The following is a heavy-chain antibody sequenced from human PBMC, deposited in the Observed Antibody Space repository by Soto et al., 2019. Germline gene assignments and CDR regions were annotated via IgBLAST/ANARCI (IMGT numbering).Heavy chain of an antibody. CDR1: GYSFTAFW. D-gene: IGHD6-13*01. J-gene: IGHJ4*02. CDR3: VRRGASSSVPYFDY. CDR2: IYPSDSDT. Sequence: GESLKISCKGSGYSFTAFWIAWVRQMPGKGLEWLGIIYPSDSDTRYSPSFQGQVTISVDKSISTAYLQWSSLKASDTAMYYCVRRGASSSVPYFDYWGQGTLVTVSS. V-gene: IGHV5-51*01.